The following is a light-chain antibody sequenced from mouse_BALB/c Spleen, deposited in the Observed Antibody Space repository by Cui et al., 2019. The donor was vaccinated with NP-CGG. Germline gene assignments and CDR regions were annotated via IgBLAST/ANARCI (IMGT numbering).Light chain of an antibody. CDR1: TGAVTTSNY. J-gene: IGLJ1*01. CDR2: GTN. V-gene: IGLV1*01. CDR3: ALWYSNHWV. Sequence: QAVVTQDSALTTSPGETVTLTCRSSTGAVTTSNYANWVQEKPDHLFTGLIGGTNNRASGVPARFSGSLIGDKAALTITGAQTEDEAIYFCALWYSNHWVFGGGTKLTVL.